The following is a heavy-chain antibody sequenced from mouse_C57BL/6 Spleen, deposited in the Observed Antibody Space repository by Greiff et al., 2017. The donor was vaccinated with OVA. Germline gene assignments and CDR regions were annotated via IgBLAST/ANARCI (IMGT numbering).Heavy chain of an antibody. Sequence: QVQLQQPGAELVKPGASVKLSCKASGYTFTSYWMQWVKQRPGQGLEWIGEIDPSASYTNYNQKFKGKATLTVDTSSSTAYMQLSSLTDEETAVEYGARRVGAMDEWGKGTSVTVSA. J-gene: IGHJ4*01. V-gene: IGHV1-50*01. D-gene: IGHD1-1*01. CDR3: ARRVGAMDE. CDR1: GYTFTSYW. CDR2: IDPSASYT.